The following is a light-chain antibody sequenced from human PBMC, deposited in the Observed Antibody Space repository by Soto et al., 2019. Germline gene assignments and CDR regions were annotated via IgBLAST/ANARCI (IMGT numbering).Light chain of an antibody. J-gene: IGLJ1*01. CDR1: SSDVGAYNY. Sequence: QSVLTQPASVSGSPGQSITISCTGTSSDVGAYNYVSWYQQHPGKAPKLMIYEVSNRPSGVSNRFSGSKSGNTASLTISGLQADDEADYYCSSYTSSSSIYVFGTGTKLTVL. V-gene: IGLV2-14*01. CDR3: SSYTSSSSIYV. CDR2: EVS.